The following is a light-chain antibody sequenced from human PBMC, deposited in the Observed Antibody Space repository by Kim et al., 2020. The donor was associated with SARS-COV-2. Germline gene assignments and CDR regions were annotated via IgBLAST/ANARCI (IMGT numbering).Light chain of an antibody. Sequence: SLSPGERATLSCRASQGVSDSLAWYQQKPGQAPRLLMYDASTRATGVPDRFSGSGSGTEFTLTISSLEVEDFAVYYCQQRSQWITFGQGTRLEIK. J-gene: IGKJ5*01. CDR3: QQRSQWIT. V-gene: IGKV3-11*01. CDR2: DAS. CDR1: QGVSDS.